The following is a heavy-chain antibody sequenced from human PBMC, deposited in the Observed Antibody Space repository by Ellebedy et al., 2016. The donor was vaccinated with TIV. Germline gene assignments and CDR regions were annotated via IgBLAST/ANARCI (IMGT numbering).Heavy chain of an antibody. D-gene: IGHD3-16*01. CDR2: IRSDGSTK. CDR3: VKGAYPVPTVMAV. CDR1: GFSTSG. J-gene: IGHJ6*02. V-gene: IGHV3-30*02. Sequence: PGGSLRLSCAASGFSTSGMHWVCQAPGKGLEWVAFIRSDGSTKYYADSVKGRFTISRDNSKNTLDLQMTSLRAEDTALYYGVKGAYPVPTVMAVWGQGTMVIVSS.